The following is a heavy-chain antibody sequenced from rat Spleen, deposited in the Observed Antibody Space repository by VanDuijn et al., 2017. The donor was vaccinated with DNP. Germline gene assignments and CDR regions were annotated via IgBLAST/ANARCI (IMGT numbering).Heavy chain of an antibody. CDR2: ISASGGST. CDR1: GFTFSNYD. Sequence: EVQLVEPGGGLVQPGRSLKLSCAASGFTFSNYDMAWVRQAPKKGLEWVASISASGGSTSYRDSVKGRFTISRDNAKSTLYLQMDSLRSEDTATYYCTTDFERGYWGQGVMVTVSS. CDR3: TTDFERGY. V-gene: IGHV5-19*01. J-gene: IGHJ2*01. D-gene: IGHD1-11*01.